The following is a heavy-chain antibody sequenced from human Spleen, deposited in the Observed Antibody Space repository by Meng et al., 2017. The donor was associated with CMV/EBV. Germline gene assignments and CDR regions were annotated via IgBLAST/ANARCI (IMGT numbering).Heavy chain of an antibody. CDR3: AKWGYCSGNSCYQGLDY. CDR1: GGSFSGYY. D-gene: IGHD2-15*01. V-gene: IGHV4-34*01. J-gene: IGHJ4*02. Sequence: GSLRLSCAVYGGSFSGYYWSWIRQPPGKGLEWIGEINHSGSTNYNPSLKSRVTISVDTSKNQFSLKLSSVTAADTAEYYCAKWGYCSGNSCYQGLDYWGQGTLVTVSS. CDR2: INHSGST.